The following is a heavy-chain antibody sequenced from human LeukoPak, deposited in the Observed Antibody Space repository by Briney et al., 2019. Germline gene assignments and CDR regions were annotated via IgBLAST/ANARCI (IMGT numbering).Heavy chain of an antibody. Sequence: SETLSLTCTVSGGSISSSSYYWGWIRQPPGKGLEWIGSIYYSGSTYYNPSLKSRVTISVDTSKNQFSLKLSSVTAADTAVYYCARHQQLVYFDYWGQGTLVTVSS. J-gene: IGHJ4*02. CDR1: GGSISSSSYY. CDR2: IYYSGST. CDR3: ARHQQLVYFDY. D-gene: IGHD6-13*01. V-gene: IGHV4-39*07.